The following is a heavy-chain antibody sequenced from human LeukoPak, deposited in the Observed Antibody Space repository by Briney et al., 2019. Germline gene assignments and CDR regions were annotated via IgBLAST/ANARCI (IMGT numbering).Heavy chain of an antibody. J-gene: IGHJ4*02. V-gene: IGHV4-30-2*01. CDR2: IYHSGST. CDR3: ARASLTITGFDY. Sequence: SQTLSLTCAVSGGPISSGGYSWSWIRQPPGKGLEWIGYIYHSGSTYYNPSLKSRVTISVDRSKNQFSLKLSSVTAADTAVYYCARASLTITGFDYWGQGTLVTVSS. D-gene: IGHD1-14*01. CDR1: GGPISSGGYS.